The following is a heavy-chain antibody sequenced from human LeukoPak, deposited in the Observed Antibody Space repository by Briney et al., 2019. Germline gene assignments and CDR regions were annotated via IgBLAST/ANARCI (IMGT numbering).Heavy chain of an antibody. CDR3: AKRLGYYDISEGYFDY. D-gene: IGHD3-22*01. CDR2: ISYDGSYK. J-gene: IGHJ4*02. Sequence: GGSLRLSCAASGFTFSSYGMHWVRQAPGKGLEWVAVISYDGSYKNYADSVKGRFTISRDISKNTLYLQMNSLRAEDTAVYYCAKRLGYYDISEGYFDYWGQGTLVTVSS. V-gene: IGHV3-30*18. CDR1: GFTFSSYG.